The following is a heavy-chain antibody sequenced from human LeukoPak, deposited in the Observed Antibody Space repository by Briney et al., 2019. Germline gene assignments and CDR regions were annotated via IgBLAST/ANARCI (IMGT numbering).Heavy chain of an antibody. CDR2: IYYSGST. CDR3: ARDREQQLVRFYNAFDI. J-gene: IGHJ3*02. V-gene: IGHV4-61*01. D-gene: IGHD6-13*01. CDR1: GVSISSSTYY. Sequence: SETLSLTCTVSGVSISSSTYYWSWIRQPPGKGLEWIGYIYYSGSTNYNPSLKSRVTISVDTSKNQFSLKLSSVTAADTAVYYCARDREQQLVRFYNAFDIWGQGTTVTVSS.